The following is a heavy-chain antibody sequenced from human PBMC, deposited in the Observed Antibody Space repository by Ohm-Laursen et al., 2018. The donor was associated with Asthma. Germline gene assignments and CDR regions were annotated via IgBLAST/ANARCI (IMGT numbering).Heavy chain of an antibody. D-gene: IGHD2-2*01. CDR1: GGTLGTSV. V-gene: IGHV1-69*13. Sequence: ASVKVSCKSLGGTLGTSVIGWVRQAPGQGLEWLGGINSVFGTSTYAQKFHDRFTITADESTSTVYMTLSSLTSEDTAVYYCARKAGSCITSNCDSLDFWGQGTLVTVSS. CDR2: INSVFGTS. CDR3: ARKAGSCITSNCDSLDF. J-gene: IGHJ4*02.